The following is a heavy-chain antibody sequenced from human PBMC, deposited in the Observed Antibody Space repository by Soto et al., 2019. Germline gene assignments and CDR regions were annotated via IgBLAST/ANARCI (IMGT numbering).Heavy chain of an antibody. CDR1: GGSISSYY. CDR2: IYYSGST. CDR3: ARGIPGYYYYYYMDV. J-gene: IGHJ6*03. V-gene: IGHV4-59*08. D-gene: IGHD2-21*01. Sequence: SETLSLTCTVSGGSISSYYWSWIRQPPGKGLEWIGYIYYSGSTNYNPSLKSRVTISVDTSKNQFSLKLSSVTAADTAVYYCARGIPGYYYYYYMDVWGKGTTVTVSS.